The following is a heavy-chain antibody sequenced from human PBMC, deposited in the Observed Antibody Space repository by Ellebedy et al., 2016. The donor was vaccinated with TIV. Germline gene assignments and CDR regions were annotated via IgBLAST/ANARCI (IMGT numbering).Heavy chain of an antibody. CDR3: ARGLSAMDV. J-gene: IGHJ6*02. CDR2: VNHSGST. CDR1: GGSISSSSYY. V-gene: IGHV4-39*07. Sequence: SETLSLXXTVSGGSISSSSYYWGWIRQPPGKGLEWIGEVNHSGSTNYNPSLKSRVTISLDTSKNQLSLKVSSVTAADAAVYYCARGLSAMDVWGQGTTVTASS.